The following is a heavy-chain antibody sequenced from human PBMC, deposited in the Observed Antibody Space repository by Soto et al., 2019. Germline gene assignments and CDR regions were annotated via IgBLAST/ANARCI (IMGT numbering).Heavy chain of an antibody. CDR1: GGSISSGGYY. CDR3: ATGYCSGGSCPYYYYYYMDV. J-gene: IGHJ6*03. CDR2: IYYSGST. D-gene: IGHD2-15*01. V-gene: IGHV4-31*03. Sequence: SETLSLTCTVSGGSISSGGYYWSWIRQHPGKGLEWIGYIYYSGSTYYNPSLKSRVTISVDTSKNQFSLKLSSVTAADTAVYYCATGYCSGGSCPYYYYYYMDVWGKGTTVTVSS.